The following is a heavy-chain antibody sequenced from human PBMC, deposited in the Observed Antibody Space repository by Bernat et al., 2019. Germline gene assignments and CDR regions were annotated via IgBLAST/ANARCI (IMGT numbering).Heavy chain of an antibody. CDR1: GFTFSNAW. CDR3: TTDLNLGMGNHDAFVI. CDR2: IKSKTDGGTT. V-gene: IGHV3-15*01. D-gene: IGHD7-27*01. Sequence: EVQLVESGGGLVQPGGSLRLSCAASGFTFSNAWMSWVRQAPGKGLEWVGRIKSKTDGGTTDYAAPVKGRFTISRDDSKNTLYLQMNSLKTEDTAVYYGTTDLNLGMGNHDAFVIWGQGTMSPSLQ. J-gene: IGHJ3*02.